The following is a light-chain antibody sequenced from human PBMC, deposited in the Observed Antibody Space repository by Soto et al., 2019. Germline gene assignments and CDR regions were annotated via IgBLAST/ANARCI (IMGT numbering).Light chain of an antibody. J-gene: IGLJ1*01. Sequence: QSVRTQPASVSGSPGQSIAISCTGSSSDIGIYKYVSWYQQHPGKVPKLIIYEVTNRPSGVSNRFSGSKSGNTASLTISGLQAEDEADYYCSSYSRSSFYVFGTGTKV. CDR1: SSDIGIYKY. CDR3: SSYSRSSFYV. CDR2: EVT. V-gene: IGLV2-14*01.